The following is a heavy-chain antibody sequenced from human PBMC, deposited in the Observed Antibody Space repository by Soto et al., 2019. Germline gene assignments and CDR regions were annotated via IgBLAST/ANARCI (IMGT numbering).Heavy chain of an antibody. Sequence: GGSLRLSCAASGFTFSSYGMHWVRQAPGKGLEWVAVISYDGYNKYYADSVKGRFTISRDNSKNTLYLQMNSLRAEDTAVYYCAPDAFDIWGQGTMVTVSS. CDR1: GFTFSSYG. CDR2: ISYDGYNK. CDR3: APDAFDI. J-gene: IGHJ3*02. V-gene: IGHV3-30*03.